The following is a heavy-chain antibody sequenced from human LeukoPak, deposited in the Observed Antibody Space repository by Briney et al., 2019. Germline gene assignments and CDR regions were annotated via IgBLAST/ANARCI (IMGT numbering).Heavy chain of an antibody. CDR2: IQDDGSKK. D-gene: IGHD3-9*01. CDR3: AKDGGRRERYFPGVRNFDS. V-gene: IGHV3-30*02. Sequence: GGSLRLSCAASGFTFSSYWMHWVRQAPGKGLEWLAFIQDDGSKKYYADSVKGRFTISRDNSKNTMYLQMTSLRAEDTALYYCAKDGGRRERYFPGVRNFDSGGKGPLAPVPS. J-gene: IGHJ4*02. CDR1: GFTFSSYW.